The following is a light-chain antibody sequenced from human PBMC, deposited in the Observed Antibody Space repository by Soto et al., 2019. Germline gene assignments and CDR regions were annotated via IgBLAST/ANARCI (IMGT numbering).Light chain of an antibody. CDR2: EVS. Sequence: QPALTQPASVSGSPGQSITISCTGTSSDVGGYNYVSWYQQHPGKAPKLMIYEVSNRPSGVSNRFSGSKSGNTASLTISGLQAEDVADYYCSSYTSSSIDYVFGTGTKLTVL. J-gene: IGLJ1*01. CDR3: SSYTSSSIDYV. V-gene: IGLV2-14*01. CDR1: SSDVGGYNY.